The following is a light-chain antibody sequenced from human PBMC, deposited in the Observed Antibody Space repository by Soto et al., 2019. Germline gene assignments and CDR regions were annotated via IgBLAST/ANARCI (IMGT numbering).Light chain of an antibody. J-gene: IGKJ5*01. CDR1: QSISSY. V-gene: IGKV1-39*01. CDR2: AAS. CDR3: QQSYSTPH. Sequence: DIQMTQSPSSLSASVGDRVTITFRASQSISSYLNWYQQKPGKAPKLLIYAASSLQSGVPSRFSGSGSGTDFTLTISSLQPEDFATYYCQQSYSTPHFGQGTRLEI.